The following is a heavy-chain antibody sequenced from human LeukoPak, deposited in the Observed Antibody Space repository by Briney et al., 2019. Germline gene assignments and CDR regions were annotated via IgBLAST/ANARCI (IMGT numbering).Heavy chain of an antibody. Sequence: ASVKVSCKVSGHTLSEFSMHWVRQAPGKGLEWMGGFDPEEGETIFAEKFQGRVTMTEDTSTDTAYMELSTLRSEDTALYYCATVRSGVVYPSHFYYYMDVWGEGTTVIVSS. D-gene: IGHD3-3*01. CDR3: ATVRSGVVYPSHFYYYMDV. CDR1: GHTLSEFS. V-gene: IGHV1-24*01. J-gene: IGHJ6*03. CDR2: FDPEEGET.